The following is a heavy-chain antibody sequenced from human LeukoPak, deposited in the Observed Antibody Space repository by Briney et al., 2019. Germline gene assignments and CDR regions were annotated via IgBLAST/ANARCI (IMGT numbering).Heavy chain of an antibody. J-gene: IGHJ5*02. CDR1: GFTFSSYG. CDR2: ILYDGSNK. Sequence: GGSLRLSCAASGFTFSSYGILWVREAPGKGLEWVAVILYDGSNKFYADSVKGRFTISRDNSKNTLYLQMDTLRAEDTAVYYCAKDEGEGFLVNSFDPWGQGTLVTVSS. CDR3: AKDEGEGFLVNSFDP. V-gene: IGHV3-30*18. D-gene: IGHD3-3*01.